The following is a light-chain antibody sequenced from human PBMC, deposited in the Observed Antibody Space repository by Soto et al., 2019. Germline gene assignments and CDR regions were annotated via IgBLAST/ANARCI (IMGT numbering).Light chain of an antibody. CDR3: SSYTNINTRACV. J-gene: IGLJ1*01. CDR1: SGDIGSYNR. Sequence: QPVLTQPASVSGSPGQSITISCTGTSGDIGSYNRVSWYQQHPGKAPKLIIYEVTDRPSGVSNRFSGSKSGNTASLTISGLQAEDEAEYYCSSYTNINTRACVFGTGTKSPS. V-gene: IGLV2-14*01. CDR2: EVT.